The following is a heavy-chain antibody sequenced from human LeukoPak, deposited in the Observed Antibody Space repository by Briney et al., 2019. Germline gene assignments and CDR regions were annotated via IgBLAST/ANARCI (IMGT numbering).Heavy chain of an antibody. V-gene: IGHV4-59*01. CDR1: GGSISSYY. CDR2: IYYSGST. CDR3: ASGIVGATSGPFDY. J-gene: IGHJ4*02. Sequence: TTSETLSLTCTVSGGSISSYYWSWIRQPPGKGLEWIGYIYYSGSTNYNPSLKNRVTISGDTSKNQFSLKPTSVTAADTAVYYCASGIVGATSGPFDYWGQGTLVTVSS. D-gene: IGHD1-26*01.